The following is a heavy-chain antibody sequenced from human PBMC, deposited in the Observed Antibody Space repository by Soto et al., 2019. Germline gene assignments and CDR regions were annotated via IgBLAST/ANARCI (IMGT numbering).Heavy chain of an antibody. D-gene: IGHD1-1*01. CDR1: GGSISSGDYY. J-gene: IGHJ5*02. CDR2: IYYSGST. V-gene: IGHV4-30-4*01. Sequence: SETLSLTCTVSGGSISSGDYYWSWIRQPPGKGLEWIGYIYYSGSTYYNPSLKSRVTISLDTSKNQFSLKLSSVTAADTAVYYCARDQLEGNLFDPWGQGSLVTVSS. CDR3: ARDQLEGNLFDP.